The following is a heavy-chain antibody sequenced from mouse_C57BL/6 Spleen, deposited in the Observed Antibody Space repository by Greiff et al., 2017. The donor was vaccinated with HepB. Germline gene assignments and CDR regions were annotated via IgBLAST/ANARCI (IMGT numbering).Heavy chain of an antibody. Sequence: QVQLKQPGAELVMPGASVKLSCKASGYTFTSYWMHWVKQRPGQGLEWIGEIDPSDSYTNYNQKFKGKSTLTVDKSSSTAYMQLSSLTSEDSAVYYCARGGDDAPYYFDYWGQGTTLTVSS. V-gene: IGHV1-69*01. J-gene: IGHJ2*01. CDR3: ARGGDDAPYYFDY. CDR2: IDPSDSYT. CDR1: GYTFTSYW. D-gene: IGHD2-3*01.